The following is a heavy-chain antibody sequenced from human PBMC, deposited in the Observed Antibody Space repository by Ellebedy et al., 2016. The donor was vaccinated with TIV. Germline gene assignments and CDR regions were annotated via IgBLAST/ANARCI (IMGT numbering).Heavy chain of an antibody. CDR1: GYTLTELS. Sequence: AASVKVSCKVSGYTLTELSMHWVRQAPGKGLEWMGGFDPEDGETIYAQKFQGRVTMTEDTSTDTAYMELSSLRSEDTAVYYCATAPRGVPSWYFDLWGRGTLVTVSS. D-gene: IGHD3-10*01. V-gene: IGHV1-24*01. CDR2: FDPEDGET. CDR3: ATAPRGVPSWYFDL. J-gene: IGHJ2*01.